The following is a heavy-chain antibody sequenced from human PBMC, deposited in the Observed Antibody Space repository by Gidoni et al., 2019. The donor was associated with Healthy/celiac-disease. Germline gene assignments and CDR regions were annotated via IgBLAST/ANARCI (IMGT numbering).Heavy chain of an antibody. CDR1: GFTFSSYW. J-gene: IGHJ3*02. Sequence: EVQLVESGGGLVQPGGSLRLSCAASGFTFSSYWMHWVLQAPGKGLVWVSRINSDVSSTSYADSVKGRFTISRDNAKNTLYLQMNSLRAEDTAVYYCARTEGYCSGGSCHDAFDIWGQGTMVTVSS. CDR2: INSDVSST. D-gene: IGHD2-15*01. V-gene: IGHV3-74*01. CDR3: ARTEGYCSGGSCHDAFDI.